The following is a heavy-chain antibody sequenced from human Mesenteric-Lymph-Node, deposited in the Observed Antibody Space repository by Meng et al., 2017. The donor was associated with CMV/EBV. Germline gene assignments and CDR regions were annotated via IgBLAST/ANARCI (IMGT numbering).Heavy chain of an antibody. V-gene: IGHV3-15*01. Sequence: GESLKISCAASGFTFSSYAMSWVRQAPGKGLEWVGRVKSKTDGGTTDYAAPVKGRFTISRDDSKNTLYLQMNSLKTEDTAVYYCATEPWESNLYWGQGTLVTVSS. CDR3: ATEPWESNLY. D-gene: IGHD1-26*01. CDR1: GFTFSSYA. CDR2: VKSKTDGGTT. J-gene: IGHJ4*02.